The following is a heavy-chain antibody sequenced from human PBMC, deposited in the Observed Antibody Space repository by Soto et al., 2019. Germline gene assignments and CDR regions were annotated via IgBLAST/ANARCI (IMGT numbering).Heavy chain of an antibody. CDR2: IDGDGSRT. J-gene: IGHJ4*02. CDR3: ARELASYNDY. V-gene: IGHV3-74*01. Sequence: EVQLVESGGGLVQPGGSLRLSCVASGFTFSGYWMHWVRQAPGKGLVWVSRIDGDGSRTNYADSVKGRFTISRDNAKNTLYLQTNSLRAEDTAVYYCARELASYNDYWGQGTLVTVSS. CDR1: GFTFSGYW. D-gene: IGHD1-1*01.